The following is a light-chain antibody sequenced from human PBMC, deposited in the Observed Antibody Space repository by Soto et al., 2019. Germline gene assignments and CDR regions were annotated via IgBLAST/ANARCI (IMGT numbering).Light chain of an antibody. CDR2: AAS. J-gene: IGKJ1*01. V-gene: IGKV1-6*01. CDR1: QGMGND. CDR3: LQDYNYPWT. Sequence: AIQMTQSPSSLSASVGDRVTITCRPIQGMGNDLGWYHQKPGKAPKLLIYAASNLQSGVPSRFSGSGSGTDFTLTISSLQPEDFATYYCLQDYNYPWTFGQGTKVEIK.